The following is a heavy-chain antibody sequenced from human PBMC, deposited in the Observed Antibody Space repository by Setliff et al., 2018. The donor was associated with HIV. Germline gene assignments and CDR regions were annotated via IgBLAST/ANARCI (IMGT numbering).Heavy chain of an antibody. CDR2: INTGNGNT. D-gene: IGHD2-2*01. CDR1: GYTFSHYP. V-gene: IGHV1-3*04. Sequence: ASVKVSCKASGYTFSHYPMHWVRQAPGQRPEWMGWINTGNGNTKYSQKFQDRVTIIRDTSADTVYMELSSLRSEDTAVYYCARDRCNSVACYLYNWFDPWGQGTLVTVSS. J-gene: IGHJ5*02. CDR3: ARDRCNSVACYLYNWFDP.